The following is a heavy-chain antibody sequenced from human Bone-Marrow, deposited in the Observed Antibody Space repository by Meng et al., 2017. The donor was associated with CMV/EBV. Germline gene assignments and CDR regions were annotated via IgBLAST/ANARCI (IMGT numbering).Heavy chain of an antibody. J-gene: IGHJ4*02. V-gene: IGHV3-48*03. CDR1: GFTFSSYE. CDR3: ARQGEILWFGELLPYFDY. D-gene: IGHD3-10*01. CDR2: ISSSGSTI. Sequence: LSLTCAASGFTFSSYEMNWVRQAPGKGLEWVSYISSSGSTIYYADSVKGRFTISRDNAKNSLYLQMNSLRAEDTAVYYCARQGEILWFGELLPYFDYWGQGKLVAVSS.